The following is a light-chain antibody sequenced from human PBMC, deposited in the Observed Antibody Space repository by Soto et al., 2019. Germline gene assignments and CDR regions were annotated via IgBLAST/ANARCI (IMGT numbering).Light chain of an antibody. V-gene: IGKV1-33*01. CDR1: QNINNY. CDR2: DAS. J-gene: IGKJ5*01. CDR3: QQYENLPT. Sequence: DIQMTQSPSSLSASVGERVTITCQASQNINNYLNWYQQKPGRAPKLLIYDASNLEAGVPSRFRGSGSGTDFTFTISRLQPEDIATYSCQQYENLPTVGQGTRLEIK.